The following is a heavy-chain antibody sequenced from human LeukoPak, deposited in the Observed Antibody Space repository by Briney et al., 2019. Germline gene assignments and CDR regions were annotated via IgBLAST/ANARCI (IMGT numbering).Heavy chain of an antibody. CDR1: GYTFTSYY. J-gene: IGHJ3*02. Sequence: GASVKVSCKASGYTFTSYYMHWVRQAPGQGLEWMGIINPSGGGTSYAQKFQGRVTMTRDTSTSTVYMELSSLRSEDTAVYYCARKRVAADAFDIWGQGTMVTVSS. CDR2: INPSGGGT. D-gene: IGHD2-15*01. CDR3: ARKRVAADAFDI. V-gene: IGHV1-46*01.